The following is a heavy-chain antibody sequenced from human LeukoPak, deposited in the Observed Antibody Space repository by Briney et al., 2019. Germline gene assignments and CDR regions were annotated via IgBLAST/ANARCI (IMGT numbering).Heavy chain of an antibody. D-gene: IGHD2-2*01. V-gene: IGHV4-61*01. CDR3: AGVAGYCSSTSCYVRNYYGMDV. CDR1: GGSVSSGSYY. CDR2: IYYSGST. J-gene: IGHJ6*02. Sequence: SETLSLTCTVSGGSVSSGSYYWSWIRQPPGKGLEWIGYIYYSGSTNYNPSLKSRVTISVDTSKNQFSLKLSSVTAADTAVYYCAGVAGYCSSTSCYVRNYYGMDVWGQGTTVTVSS.